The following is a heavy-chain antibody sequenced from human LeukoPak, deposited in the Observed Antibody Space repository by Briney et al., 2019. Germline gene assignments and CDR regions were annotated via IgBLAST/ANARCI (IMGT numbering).Heavy chain of an antibody. J-gene: IGHJ4*02. D-gene: IGHD3-16*02. CDR3: AREYDYVWGSYRPLHY. V-gene: IGHV1-69*13. CDR2: IIPIFGTA. CDR1: GYTFTSHD. Sequence: SVKVSCKASGYTFTSHDISWVRQAPGQGLEWMGGIIPIFGTANYAQKFQGRVTITADESTSTAYMELSSLRSEDTAVYYCAREYDYVWGSYRPLHYWGQGTLVTVSS.